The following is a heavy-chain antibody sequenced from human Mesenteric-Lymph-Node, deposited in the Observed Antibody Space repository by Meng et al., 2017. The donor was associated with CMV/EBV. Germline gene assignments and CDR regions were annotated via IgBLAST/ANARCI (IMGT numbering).Heavy chain of an antibody. V-gene: IGHV3-48*03. CDR3: ARELRGYYDSSGYYFRDY. J-gene: IGHJ4*02. CDR2: ISSSSSTI. D-gene: IGHD3-22*01. CDR1: GFTFSSYE. Sequence: GGSLRLSCAASGFTFSSYEMNWVRQAPGKGLEWVSYISSSSSTIYYADSVKGRFTISRDNAKNSLYLQMNSLRAEDTAVYYCARELRGYYDSSGYYFRDYWGQGTLVTVSS.